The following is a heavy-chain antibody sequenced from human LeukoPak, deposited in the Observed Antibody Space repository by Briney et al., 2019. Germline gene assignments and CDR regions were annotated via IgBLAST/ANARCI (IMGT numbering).Heavy chain of an antibody. V-gene: IGHV4-34*01. CDR1: GGSFSGYY. CDR2: INHSGST. Sequence: SETLSLTCAVYGGSFSGYYWSWIRQPPGKGLEWIGEINHSGSTNYNPSLKSRVTISVDTSKNQFSLKLSSVTAADTAVYYCARNYDYGDYGGFDYWGQGTLVIVSS. J-gene: IGHJ4*02. D-gene: IGHD4-17*01. CDR3: ARNYDYGDYGGFDY.